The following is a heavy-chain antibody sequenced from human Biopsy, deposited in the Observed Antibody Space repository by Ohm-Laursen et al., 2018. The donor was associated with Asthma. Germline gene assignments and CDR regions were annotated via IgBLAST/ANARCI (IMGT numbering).Heavy chain of an antibody. V-gene: IGHV3-30-3*01. J-gene: IGHJ4*02. CDR1: GFTFHNYV. CDR2: IFFDGSNK. D-gene: IGHD6-6*01. Sequence: SLRLSCSASGFTFHNYVMHWVRQAPGKGLEWVAGIFFDGSNKYYADSVKGRFTISRDNSKDTLYLQVNSLRGDDTAVYYCARGKTWGRSYYFYYWGQGTLVTVSS. CDR3: ARGKTWGRSYYFYY.